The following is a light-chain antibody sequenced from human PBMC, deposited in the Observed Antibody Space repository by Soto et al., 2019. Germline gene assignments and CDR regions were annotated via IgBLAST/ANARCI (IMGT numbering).Light chain of an antibody. CDR2: DAS. CDR1: QNINNW. J-gene: IGKJ2*01. CDR3: QQYNVH. Sequence: DFQMTQSPSTLSASVGDRVTITCRASQNINNWLAWYQQKPGKAPKVLIYDASSLETGVPSRFSGSGSGTEFTLTISSLQPDDSATYYCQQYNVHFGQWTTVEI. V-gene: IGKV1-5*01.